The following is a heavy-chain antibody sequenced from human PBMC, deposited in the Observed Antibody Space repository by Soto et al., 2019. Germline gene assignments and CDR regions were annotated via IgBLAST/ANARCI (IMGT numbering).Heavy chain of an antibody. D-gene: IGHD2-2*02. V-gene: IGHV3-33*01. CDR3: ARDRIVVPAAINHYYYYGMDV. CDR2: IWYDGSNK. J-gene: IGHJ6*02. CDR1: GFTFSSYG. Sequence: GSLRLSCAASGFTFSSYGMHWVRQAPGKGLEWVAVIWYDGSNKYYADSVKGRFTISRDNSKNTLYLQMNSLRAEDTAVYYCARDRIVVPAAINHYYYYGMDVWGQGTTVTVS.